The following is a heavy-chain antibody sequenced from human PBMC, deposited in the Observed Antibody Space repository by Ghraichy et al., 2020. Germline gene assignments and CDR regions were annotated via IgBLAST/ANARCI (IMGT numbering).Heavy chain of an antibody. V-gene: IGHV3-23*01. CDR2: ISGSGGTS. J-gene: IGHJ4*02. CDR1: GFTFSNYA. Sequence: LSLTCAASGFTFSNYAMSWVRQAPGKGLEWVSAISGSGGTSYYADSVKGRFTISRDNSKNTLYLQMNSLRAEDTAVYYCAKDVRTGTTQYDYWGQGTLVTVSS. D-gene: IGHD1-1*01. CDR3: AKDVRTGTTQYDY.